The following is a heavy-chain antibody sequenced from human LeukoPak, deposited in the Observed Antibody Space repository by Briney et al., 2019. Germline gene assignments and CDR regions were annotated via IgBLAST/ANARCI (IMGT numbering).Heavy chain of an antibody. CDR2: ISGSGGST. V-gene: IGHV3-23*01. Sequence: GGSLRLSCAASGFTFSSYAMSWVRQAPGEGLEWVSAISGSGGSTYYADSVKGRFTISRDNSKNTLYLQMNSLRAEDTAVYYCAKAEFAKDYGDRLTYFDYWGQGTLVTVSS. J-gene: IGHJ4*02. CDR1: GFTFSSYA. D-gene: IGHD4-17*01. CDR3: AKAEFAKDYGDRLTYFDY.